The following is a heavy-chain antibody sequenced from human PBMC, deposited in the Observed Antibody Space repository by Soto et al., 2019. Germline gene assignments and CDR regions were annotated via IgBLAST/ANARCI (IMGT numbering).Heavy chain of an antibody. CDR2: TYWDDDK. Sequence: QITLKESGPTLVKPTQTLTLTCTFSGFSLSTSGVGVGWIRQPPGKALEWLALTYWDDDKRYSPSLKSRLTIAKDTSKNQVVLTMTNIDPVDTATYYCAHSGYSGYDRASSGWLDYWGQGTLVTVSS. D-gene: IGHD5-12*01. J-gene: IGHJ4*02. V-gene: IGHV2-5*02. CDR1: GFSLSTSGVG. CDR3: AHSGYSGYDRASSGWLDY.